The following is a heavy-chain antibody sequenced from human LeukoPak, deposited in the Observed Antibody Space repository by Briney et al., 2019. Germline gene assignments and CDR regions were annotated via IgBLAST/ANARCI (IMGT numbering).Heavy chain of an antibody. CDR1: GGSISSYY. D-gene: IGHD3-3*01. J-gene: IGHJ4*02. CDR3: ARGVRFLEWLQTPTQYYFDY. CDR2: IYYSGST. Sequence: SETLSLTCSVSGGSISSYYWGWIRQPPGKGLEWIGSIYYSGSTYYNPSLKSRVTISVDTSKNQFSLKLSSVTAADTAVYYCARGVRFLEWLQTPTQYYFDYWGQGTLVTVSS. V-gene: IGHV4-39*07.